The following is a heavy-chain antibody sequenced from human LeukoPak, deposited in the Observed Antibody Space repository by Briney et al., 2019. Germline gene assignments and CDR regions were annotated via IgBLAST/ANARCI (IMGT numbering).Heavy chain of an antibody. D-gene: IGHD3-10*01. J-gene: IGHJ4*02. Sequence: GGSLRLSCAASGFTFSSYAMSWVRQAPGKGLEWVALISYDESNTFYADSVKGRFTISRDNSKNTMYLQMNSLRAEDTAVYYCAKDLSSQLLYYFDYWGQGTLVTVSS. CDR3: AKDLSSQLLYYFDY. CDR2: ISYDESNT. CDR1: GFTFSSYA. V-gene: IGHV3-30*04.